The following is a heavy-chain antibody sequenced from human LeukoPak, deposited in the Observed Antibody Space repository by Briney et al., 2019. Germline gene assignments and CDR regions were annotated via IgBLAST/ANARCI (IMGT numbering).Heavy chain of an antibody. V-gene: IGHV4-39*07. Sequence: SETLSLTCTVSGGSISSSSYYWGWIRQPPGKGLEWIGSISYSGSTYYNSSLKSRVTTSVDTSKNQFSLKLSSVTAADTAVYYCARDGLWIQNAFDIWGQGTMVTVSS. CDR1: GGSISSSSYY. J-gene: IGHJ3*02. CDR3: ARDGLWIQNAFDI. CDR2: ISYSGST. D-gene: IGHD5-18*01.